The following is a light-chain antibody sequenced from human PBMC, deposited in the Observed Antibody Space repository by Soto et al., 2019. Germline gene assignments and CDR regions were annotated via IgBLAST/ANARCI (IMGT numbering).Light chain of an antibody. Sequence: DIVMTQSPLSLPVTPGEPASISCRSSQSLVHSNGYTYLHWYLQRPGQSPQLLIYMGVNRPSGVPDRFSDSVAGTEFTLTISRVEAEDVGLYYCMQALQTPRTFGQGTKVEI. CDR1: QSLVHSNGYTY. CDR3: MQALQTPRT. J-gene: IGKJ1*01. CDR2: MGV. V-gene: IGKV2-28*01.